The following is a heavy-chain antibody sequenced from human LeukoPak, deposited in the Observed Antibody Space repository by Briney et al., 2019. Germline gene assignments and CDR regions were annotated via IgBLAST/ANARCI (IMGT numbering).Heavy chain of an antibody. CDR3: ASNIAAAGDAFDI. CDR1: GGSISSYY. J-gene: IGHJ3*02. CDR2: IYYSGST. Sequence: SETLSLTCTVSGGSISSYYWSWIRQPPGKGLEWIGYIYYSGSTNYNPSLKSRVTISVDTSKNQFSLKLSSVTAADTAVYYCASNIAAAGDAFDIWGQGTMVTVSS. D-gene: IGHD6-13*01. V-gene: IGHV4-59*01.